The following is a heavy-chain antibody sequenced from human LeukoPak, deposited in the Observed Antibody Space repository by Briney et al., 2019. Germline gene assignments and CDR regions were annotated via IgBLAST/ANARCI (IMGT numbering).Heavy chain of an antibody. Sequence: GGSLRLSCAASGFTLSSYPMNWVRQAPGKGLKWAPAISGSGGSTYYADSVTGRFTISRDNSKNTLYLQMNSLRAEDTAVYYCAKCLGSSWYASSDWGQGTLVTVSS. CDR1: GFTLSSYP. D-gene: IGHD6-13*01. CDR3: AKCLGSSWYASSD. J-gene: IGHJ4*02. CDR2: ISGSGGST. V-gene: IGHV3-23*01.